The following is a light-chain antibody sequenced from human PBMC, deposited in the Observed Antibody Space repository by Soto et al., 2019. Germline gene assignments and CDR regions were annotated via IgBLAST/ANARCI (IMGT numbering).Light chain of an antibody. CDR1: QNILTY. Sequence: IQMTQSPSSLSASVGDRVTITCRASQNILTYLHWYQQKPGKAPEIIIFATSTLQRGVPSRFSGSGSGTYFSLTISSLQPEDFATYYCQQSYGTPPYSFGQGTKLES. CDR2: ATS. J-gene: IGKJ2*03. V-gene: IGKV1-39*01. CDR3: QQSYGTPPYS.